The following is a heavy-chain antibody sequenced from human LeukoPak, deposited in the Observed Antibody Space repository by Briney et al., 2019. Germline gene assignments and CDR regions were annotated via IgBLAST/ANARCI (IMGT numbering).Heavy chain of an antibody. CDR2: ISDSSSYT. J-gene: IGHJ4*02. V-gene: IGHV3-11*06. CDR3: ARGTEYYHSSGYPASY. D-gene: IGHD3-22*01. Sequence: GGSLRLSCAASGFTFSDYYMSWIRRAPGKGLEWVSYISDSSSYTDYADSVKGRFTISRDNAKKSLYLQMNSLRAEDTAVYYCARGTEYYHSSGYPASYWGQGTLVTVSS. CDR1: GFTFSDYY.